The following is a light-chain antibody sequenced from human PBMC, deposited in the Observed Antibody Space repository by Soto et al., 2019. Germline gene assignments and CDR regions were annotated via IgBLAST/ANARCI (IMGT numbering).Light chain of an antibody. Sequence: QTVVTQEPSFSVSPGGTVTLTCGLSSGSVSTNYFPSWYQQTPGQSPRTLIYSTNTLSSGVPDRFSGSILGNKAALTITRAQADDEADYYCVLYMGRGISVFGGGTKLTVL. J-gene: IGLJ3*02. CDR3: VLYMGRGISV. V-gene: IGLV8-61*01. CDR1: SGSVSTNYF. CDR2: STN.